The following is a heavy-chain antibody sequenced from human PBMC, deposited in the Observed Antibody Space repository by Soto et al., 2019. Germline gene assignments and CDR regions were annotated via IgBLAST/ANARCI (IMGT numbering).Heavy chain of an antibody. V-gene: IGHV1-46*01. J-gene: IGHJ6*02. CDR3: ARSTTVRSYYYYGMDV. D-gene: IGHD4-4*01. CDR1: GYTFTSYY. CDR2: INPSGGST. Sequence: QVQLVQSGAEVKKPGASVKVSCKASGYTFTSYYMHWVRQAPGQGLEWMGIINPSGGSTSYAQKFQGRVTMTRDTSTGTVYMELSSLRSEDTAVYYCARSTTVRSYYYYGMDVWGQGTTVTVSS.